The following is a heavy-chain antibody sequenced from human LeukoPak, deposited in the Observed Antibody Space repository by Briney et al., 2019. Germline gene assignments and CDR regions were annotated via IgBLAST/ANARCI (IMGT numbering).Heavy chain of an antibody. CDR1: GGTFSSYA. V-gene: IGHV1-69*05. J-gene: IGHJ4*02. Sequence: SSVKVSCKASGGTFSSYAISWVRQAPGQGLEWMGGIIPIFGTANYAQKFQGRVTITTDESTSTAYMELSSLRSEDTAVYYCARRSDPDYYDSSGYYDYWGREPWSPSPQ. CDR2: IIPIFGTA. CDR3: ARRSDPDYYDSSGYYDY. D-gene: IGHD3-22*01.